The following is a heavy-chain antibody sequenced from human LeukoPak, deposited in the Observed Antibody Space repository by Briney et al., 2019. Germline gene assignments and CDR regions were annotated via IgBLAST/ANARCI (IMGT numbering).Heavy chain of an antibody. CDR2: FDPEDGET. CDR3: ATDRHGSGSYSYMAFDY. CDR1: GYTLTELS. D-gene: IGHD3-10*01. Sequence: ASVKVSCKVSGYTLTELSMHWVRQAPGKGLEWMGGFDPEDGETIYAQKFQGRVTMTEDTSTDTAYMELSNLRSEDTAVYYCATDRHGSGSYSYMAFDYWGQGTLVTVSS. V-gene: IGHV1-24*01. J-gene: IGHJ4*02.